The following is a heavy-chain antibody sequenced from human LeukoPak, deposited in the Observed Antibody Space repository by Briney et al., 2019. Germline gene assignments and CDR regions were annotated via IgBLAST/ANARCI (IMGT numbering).Heavy chain of an antibody. CDR3: ARGQGRGWFDP. V-gene: IGHV4-34*01. J-gene: IGHJ5*02. D-gene: IGHD3-10*01. Sequence: SETLSLTCAVYGGSFSGYYWSWIRQPPGKGLEWIREINHSGSTNYNPSLKSRVTISVDTSKNQFSLKLSSVTAADTAVYYCARGQGRGWFDPWGQGTLVTVSS. CDR2: INHSGST. CDR1: GGSFSGYY.